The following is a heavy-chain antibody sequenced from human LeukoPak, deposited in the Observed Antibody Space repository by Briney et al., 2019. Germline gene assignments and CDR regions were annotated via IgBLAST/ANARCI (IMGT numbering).Heavy chain of an antibody. CDR1: GFTFSSYA. J-gene: IGHJ4*02. CDR2: ISGSGGST. CDR3: ASTAEYYDFWSGRYYFDY. Sequence: GGSLRLSCAASGFTFSSYAMSWVRQAPGKGLEWVSAISGSGGSTYYADSVKGRFTISRDNAKNSLYLQMNSLRAEDTAVYYCASTAEYYDFWSGRYYFDYWGQGTLVTVSS. V-gene: IGHV3-23*01. D-gene: IGHD3-3*01.